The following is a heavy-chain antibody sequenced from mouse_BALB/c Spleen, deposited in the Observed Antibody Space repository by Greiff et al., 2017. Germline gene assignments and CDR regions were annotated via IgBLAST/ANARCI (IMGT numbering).Heavy chain of an antibody. D-gene: IGHD2-1*01. CDR1: GFTFSSFG. J-gene: IGHJ4*01. CDR2: ISSGSSTI. CDR3: ARSDGNYPYAMDY. Sequence: EVKLVESGGGLVQPGGSRKLSCAASGFTFSSFGMHWVRQAPEKGLEWVAYISSGSSTIYYADTVKGRFTISRDNPKNTLFLQMTSLRSEDTAMYYCARSDGNYPYAMDYWGQGTSVTVSS. V-gene: IGHV5-17*02.